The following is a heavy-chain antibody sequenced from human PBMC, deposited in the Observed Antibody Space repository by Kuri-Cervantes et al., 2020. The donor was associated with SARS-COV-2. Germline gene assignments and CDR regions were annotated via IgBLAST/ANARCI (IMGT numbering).Heavy chain of an antibody. J-gene: IGHJ4*02. Sequence: GGSLRLSCAASGFTFSSYEMNWVRQATGKGLEWVSYISSSGSTIYYADYVKGRFTISRDNAKNSLYLQMNSLGAEGTAVYYCAPRGEGSGFDYWGQGTLVTVSS. CDR3: APRGEGSGFDY. V-gene: IGHV3-48*03. CDR1: GFTFSSYE. D-gene: IGHD3-16*01. CDR2: ISSSGSTI.